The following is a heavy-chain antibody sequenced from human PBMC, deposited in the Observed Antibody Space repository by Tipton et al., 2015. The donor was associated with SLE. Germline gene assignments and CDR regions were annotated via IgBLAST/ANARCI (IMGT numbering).Heavy chain of an antibody. CDR2: IYYRGTA. J-gene: IGHJ6*03. CDR1: GYSISTSDSNW. V-gene: IGHV4-28*01. Sequence: TLSLTCAVSGYSISTSDSNWWGWIRQPPGKGLEWIGYIYYRGTAYYNPSLRSRVTVSVDTSKNQFSLRLNSVTAADTGVYYCVKSVVVVSPRDYYYYMDVWGKGTTVTVSS. D-gene: IGHD2-15*01. CDR3: VKSVVVVSPRDYYYYMDV.